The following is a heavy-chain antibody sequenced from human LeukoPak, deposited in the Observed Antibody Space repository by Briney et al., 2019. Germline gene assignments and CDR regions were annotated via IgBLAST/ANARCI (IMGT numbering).Heavy chain of an antibody. J-gene: IGHJ4*02. Sequence: PGGSLRLSCAASGFTFSDFYMNWIRQAPGKGLEWISYISGSGGSTSYADSVRGRFTISRDSAKNFLYLHMNSLRAEDTAVYYCAKVTGTTNFDYWGQGTLVTVSS. CDR3: AKVTGTTNFDY. CDR1: GFTFSDFY. D-gene: IGHD1-7*01. V-gene: IGHV3-11*01. CDR2: ISGSGGST.